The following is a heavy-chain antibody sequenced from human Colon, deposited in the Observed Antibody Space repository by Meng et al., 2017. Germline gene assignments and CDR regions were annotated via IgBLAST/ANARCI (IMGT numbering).Heavy chain of an antibody. V-gene: IGHV3-7*03. CDR1: GFTFSDYW. J-gene: IGHJ4*02. CDR3: AKARSSSWALNYFDY. Sequence: GGSLRLSCAASGFTFSDYWMTWVRQAPGKGLELVANIKQNGGEMYYVDSVKGRFTISRDNAKNSLYLQMNSLRVEDTAVYYCAKARSSSWALNYFDYWGQGTLVTVSS. D-gene: IGHD6-13*01. CDR2: IKQNGGEM.